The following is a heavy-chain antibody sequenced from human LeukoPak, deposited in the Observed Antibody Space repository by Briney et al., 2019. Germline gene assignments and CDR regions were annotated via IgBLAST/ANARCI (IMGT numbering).Heavy chain of an antibody. Sequence: GGSLRLSRAASGFTFSSYAMSWVRQAPRKGLEWVSAISGSGGSTYYADSVKGRFTISRDNSKNTLYLQMNSLRAEDTAVYYCAKDALTGVIVVVVAAIDYWGQGTLVTVSS. J-gene: IGHJ4*02. V-gene: IGHV3-23*01. CDR1: GFTFSSYA. CDR3: AKDALTGVIVVVVAAIDY. CDR2: ISGSGGST. D-gene: IGHD2-15*01.